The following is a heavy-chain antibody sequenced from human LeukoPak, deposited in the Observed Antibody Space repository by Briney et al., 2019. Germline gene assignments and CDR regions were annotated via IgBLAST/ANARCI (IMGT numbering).Heavy chain of an antibody. Sequence: PSETLSLTCTVSGGSISSYYWSWIRQPPGKGLEWIGYIYTSGSTNYNPSLKSRVTISVDTSKNQFSLKLSSVTAADTAVYYCARTYDFWSEPPNCWFDPWGQGTLVTVSS. D-gene: IGHD3-3*01. J-gene: IGHJ5*02. CDR1: GGSISSYY. CDR3: ARTYDFWSEPPNCWFDP. V-gene: IGHV4-4*09. CDR2: IYTSGST.